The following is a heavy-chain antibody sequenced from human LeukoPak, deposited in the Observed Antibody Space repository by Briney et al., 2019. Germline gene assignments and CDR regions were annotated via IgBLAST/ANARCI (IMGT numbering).Heavy chain of an antibody. D-gene: IGHD1-1*01. CDR1: GFTFSSYG. CDR2: IWYDGSNK. Sequence: GGSLRLSCAASGFTFSSYGMHWVRQAPGKGLEWVAFIWYDGSNKYYADSVKGRFTISRDNSKNTLYLQMNSLRAEDTAVYYCAKSRNDGDHILDCWGQGTLVTVSS. J-gene: IGHJ4*02. V-gene: IGHV3-30*02. CDR3: AKSRNDGDHILDC.